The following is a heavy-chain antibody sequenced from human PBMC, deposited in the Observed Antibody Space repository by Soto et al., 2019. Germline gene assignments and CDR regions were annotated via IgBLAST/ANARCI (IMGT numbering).Heavy chain of an antibody. CDR2: IYPGDSDT. CDR3: ARTYCSSSSCPTNFYYGMDV. Sequence: GESLKISCKGSGYSFINYWIGWVRQMPGKGLEWMGIIYPGDSDTRYSPSFQGQVTISADKSISTAYLQRSSLRASDTAMYYCARTYCSSSSCPTNFYYGMDVWGQGTTVTVSS. V-gene: IGHV5-51*01. J-gene: IGHJ6*02. CDR1: GYSFINYW. D-gene: IGHD2-2*01.